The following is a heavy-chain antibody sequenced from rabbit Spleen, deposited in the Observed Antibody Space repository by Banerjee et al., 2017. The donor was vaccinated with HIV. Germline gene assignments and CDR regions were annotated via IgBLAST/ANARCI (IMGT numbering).Heavy chain of an antibody. V-gene: IGHV1S45*01. CDR1: GFSFSSSYY. CDR2: INTSSGNT. Sequence: QEQLEESGGDLVKPGASLTLTCTASGFSFSSSYYMCWVRQAPGKGLEWIACINTSSGNTVYASWAKGRFTVSKTSSTTVTLQMTSLTAADTATYFCARDLVTVIGWNFNLWGPGTLVTVS. CDR3: ARDLVTVIGWNFNL. D-gene: IGHD1-1*01. J-gene: IGHJ4*01.